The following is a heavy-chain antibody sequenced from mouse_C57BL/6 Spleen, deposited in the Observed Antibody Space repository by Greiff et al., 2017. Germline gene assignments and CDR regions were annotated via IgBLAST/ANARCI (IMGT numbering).Heavy chain of an antibody. D-gene: IGHD1-1*01. CDR3: GRSDYGSSYRYVDV. V-gene: IGHV1-72*01. Sequence: VQLQQPGAELVKPGASVKLSCKASGYTFTSYWMHWVKQRPGRGLEWIGRIDPNSGGTKYNEKFKSKATLTVDKPSSTAYMQLISLTSEDSSVYFCGRSDYGSSYRYVDVRGTATTVTVSS. CDR1: GYTFTSYW. CDR2: IDPNSGGT. J-gene: IGHJ1*03.